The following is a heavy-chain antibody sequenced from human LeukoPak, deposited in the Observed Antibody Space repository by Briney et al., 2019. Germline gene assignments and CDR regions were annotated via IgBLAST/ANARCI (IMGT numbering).Heavy chain of an antibody. CDR3: AKHLVATTPFFDY. D-gene: IGHD5-12*01. Sequence: SETLSLTCTVSGDSISRYYWSWICQPPGKRLEWIAFIHYSGSTNYNPSLKRRVTISMDTSRNQFSLRLSSVTAADTAIYYCAKHLVATTPFFDYWGQGALVTVSS. CDR1: GDSISRYY. V-gene: IGHV4-59*08. J-gene: IGHJ4*02. CDR2: IHYSGST.